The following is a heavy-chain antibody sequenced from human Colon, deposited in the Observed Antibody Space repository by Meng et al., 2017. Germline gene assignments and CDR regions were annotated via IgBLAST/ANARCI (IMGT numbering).Heavy chain of an antibody. V-gene: IGHV4-59*01. Sequence: GSLRLSCIVSGDSISGFYWNWIRQPPGKGLEWIGFVLSGGSINYNPSLKSRVTISIDLSKSQFSLKLTSMTAADTAVYYCARVTDLGGARRFDYWGPGTLVTVSS. D-gene: IGHD4/OR15-4a*01. CDR3: ARVTDLGGARRFDY. CDR2: VLSGGSI. CDR1: GDSISGFY. J-gene: IGHJ4*02.